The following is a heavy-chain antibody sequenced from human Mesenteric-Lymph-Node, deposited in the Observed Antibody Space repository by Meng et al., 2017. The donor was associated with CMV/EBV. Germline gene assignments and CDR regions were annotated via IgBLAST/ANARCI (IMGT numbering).Heavy chain of an antibody. Sequence: FTSYVIHWVRQAPGHRLEWMGWINAGNRNTEYSQKFQGRVTITRDTSASTAYMELSSLTFEDTAIYYCARDRGYCSSTSCLGGIDYWGQGTLVTVSS. V-gene: IGHV1-3*01. J-gene: IGHJ4*02. CDR1: FTSYV. CDR3: ARDRGYCSSTSCLGGIDY. D-gene: IGHD2-2*01. CDR2: INAGNRNT.